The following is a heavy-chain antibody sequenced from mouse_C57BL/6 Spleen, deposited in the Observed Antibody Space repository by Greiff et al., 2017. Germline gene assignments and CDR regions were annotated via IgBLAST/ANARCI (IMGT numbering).Heavy chain of an antibody. Sequence: EVQLQQSGPELVKPGASVKISCKASGYTFTDYYMNWVKQSHGKSLEWIGDINPNNGGTSYNQKFKGKATLTVDKSSSTACMALRSLTSEDSAVYYCARIDYYGSSDYWGQGTTLTVSS. CDR2: INPNNGGT. CDR3: ARIDYYGSSDY. D-gene: IGHD1-1*01. CDR1: GYTFTDYY. J-gene: IGHJ2*01. V-gene: IGHV1-26*01.